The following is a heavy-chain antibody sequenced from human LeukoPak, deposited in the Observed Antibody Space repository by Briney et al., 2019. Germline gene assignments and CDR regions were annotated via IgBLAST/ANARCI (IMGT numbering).Heavy chain of an antibody. V-gene: IGHV3-7*03. D-gene: IGHD6-13*01. Sequence: GGSLRLSCEASGFTFSSYWMSWVRQAPGKGLEWVANIKQDGSEKYYADSVKGRFTISRDNAKNSLYLQMISLRAEDTAVYYCARDGSSSWRNTFDYWGQGTLVTGSS. J-gene: IGHJ4*02. CDR3: ARDGSSSWRNTFDY. CDR2: IKQDGSEK. CDR1: GFTFSSYW.